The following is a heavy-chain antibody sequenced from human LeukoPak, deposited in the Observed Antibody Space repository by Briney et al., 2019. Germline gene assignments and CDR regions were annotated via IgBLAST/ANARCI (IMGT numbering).Heavy chain of an antibody. V-gene: IGHV3-23*01. D-gene: IGHD3-3*01. CDR1: EFTFSSYA. CDR2: ISGSGGST. Sequence: GETLRLSCAASEFTFSSYAMSWVRQAPGKGLEWVSAISGSGGSTYYADSVKGRFTISRDNSKNTLYLQMNSLRAEDTAVYYCAKDDSTYYDFWSGYLFGYWGQGTLVTVSS. CDR3: AKDDSTYYDFWSGYLFGY. J-gene: IGHJ4*02.